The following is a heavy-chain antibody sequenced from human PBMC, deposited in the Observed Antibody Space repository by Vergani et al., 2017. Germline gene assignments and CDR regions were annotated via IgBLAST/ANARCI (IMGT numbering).Heavy chain of an antibody. V-gene: IGHV4-34*01. Sequence: QVQLQQWGAGLLKPSETLSLTCAVYGGSFSGYYWSWIRQPPGKGLEWIGEINHSGSTNYNPSLKSRVTISVDTSKNQFSPKLSSVTAADTAVYYCARRPGYSSSWYHYYYYMDVWGKGTTVTVSS. D-gene: IGHD6-13*01. CDR3: ARRPGYSSSWYHYYYYMDV. CDR2: INHSGST. CDR1: GGSFSGYY. J-gene: IGHJ6*03.